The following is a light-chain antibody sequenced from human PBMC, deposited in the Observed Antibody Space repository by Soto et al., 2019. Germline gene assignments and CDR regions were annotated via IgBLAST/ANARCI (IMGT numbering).Light chain of an antibody. V-gene: IGKV3-11*01. CDR1: QTVDTY. CDR2: DAS. CDR3: QQSSNWPLT. Sequence: EIVLTQSPATLSLSPGERASLSCRASQTVDTYLAWYQQKPGQAPRLLISDASYRATGIPARFSGSGSGTNFTLTINSLEPGDFAVYYCQQSSNWPLTLGGGTKVDIK. J-gene: IGKJ4*01.